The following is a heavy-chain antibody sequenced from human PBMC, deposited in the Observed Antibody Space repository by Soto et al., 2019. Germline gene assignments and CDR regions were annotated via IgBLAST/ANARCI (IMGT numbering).Heavy chain of an antibody. CDR1: GYTFTGYY. Sequence: ASVKVSCKASGYTFTGYYMHWVRQAPGQGLEWMGWINPNSGGTNYAQKFQGWVTMTRDTSISTAYMELSRLRSDDTAVYYCARARSGIAVAGTEDYYYYGMDVWGQGTTVTV. J-gene: IGHJ6*02. CDR2: INPNSGGT. CDR3: ARARSGIAVAGTEDYYYYGMDV. D-gene: IGHD6-19*01. V-gene: IGHV1-2*04.